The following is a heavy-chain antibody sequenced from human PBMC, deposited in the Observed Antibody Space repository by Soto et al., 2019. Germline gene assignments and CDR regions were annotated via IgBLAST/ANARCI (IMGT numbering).Heavy chain of an antibody. J-gene: IGHJ6*02. Sequence: GGSLRLSCAASGFTFSSYAMSWVRQAPGKGLEWVSAISGSGGSTYYADSVKGRFTISRDNSKNTLYLQMNSLRAEDTAVYYCAKAVAAAGGLLSSTWKYYYYGMDVWGQGTTVTVSS. CDR3: AKAVAAAGGLLSSTWKYYYYGMDV. D-gene: IGHD6-13*01. V-gene: IGHV3-23*01. CDR2: ISGSGGST. CDR1: GFTFSSYA.